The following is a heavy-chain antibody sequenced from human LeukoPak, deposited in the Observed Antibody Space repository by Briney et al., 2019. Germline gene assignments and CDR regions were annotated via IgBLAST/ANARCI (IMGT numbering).Heavy chain of an antibody. CDR3: ARGRGYSYGYSDY. J-gene: IGHJ4*02. CDR1: GGSISGYY. D-gene: IGHD5-18*01. Sequence: SETLSLTCTVSGGSISGYYWNWIRQPAGKGLEWIGRFYTSGSTNYHPSLKSRVTMSLDASRNQFSLKLSSVTAADTAVYYCARGRGYSYGYSDYWGQGTLVTVSS. V-gene: IGHV4-4*07. CDR2: FYTSGST.